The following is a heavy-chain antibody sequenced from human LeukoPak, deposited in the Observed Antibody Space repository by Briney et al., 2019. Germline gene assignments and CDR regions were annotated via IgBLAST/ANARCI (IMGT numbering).Heavy chain of an antibody. V-gene: IGHV3-13*01. Sequence: GGSLRLSCAAPGFTLSGYDIHWVRQAIGKGLDWVSGIGSAGDKYHAGSERGRFTISRENAENFVYLQMNGLRAEDTAIYYCVRAKRETSTRPWTSGMDVWGQGTTVTVSS. CDR3: VRAKRETSTRPWTSGMDV. CDR1: GFTLSGYD. D-gene: IGHD6-6*01. CDR2: IGSAGDK. J-gene: IGHJ6*02.